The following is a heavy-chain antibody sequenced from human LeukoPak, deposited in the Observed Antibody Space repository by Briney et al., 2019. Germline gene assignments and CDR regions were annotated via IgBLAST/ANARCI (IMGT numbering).Heavy chain of an antibody. CDR1: GFTFNTYS. V-gene: IGHV3-21*06. J-gene: IGHJ4*02. CDR2: IDSSGGYM. CDR3: LRGDRRDY. Sequence: GGSLRLSCEASGFTFNTYSMNWARQAPGKGLEWVSSIDSSGGYMFYAVSVKGRFIISIDNAKDSLYLQMNSLRVEDTAVYYCLRGDRRDYWGQGTLVTVSS.